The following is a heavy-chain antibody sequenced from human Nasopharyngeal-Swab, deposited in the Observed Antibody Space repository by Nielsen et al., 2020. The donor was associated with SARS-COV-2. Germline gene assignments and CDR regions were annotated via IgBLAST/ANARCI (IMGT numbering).Heavy chain of an antibody. D-gene: IGHD3-10*02. CDR1: GFTFSNYW. V-gene: IGHV3-7*01. Sequence: GGSLRLSCAASGFTFSNYWMTWVRQAPGKGLEWVANIKQDGSERYYVDSVKGRFTISRDNAKNSLYLQINSLRAEDTAVYFCTRDTPAMFAYWGQGTLVTVSS. CDR2: IKQDGSER. CDR3: TRDTPAMFAY. J-gene: IGHJ4*02.